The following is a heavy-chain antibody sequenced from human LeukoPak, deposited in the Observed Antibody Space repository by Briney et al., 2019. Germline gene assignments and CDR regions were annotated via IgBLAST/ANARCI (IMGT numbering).Heavy chain of an antibody. CDR2: IRYDGSSK. CDR3: AKDSRWMSDY. Sequence: QSGGSLRLSCAASGFIFRSYGMCWVRQAPGKGPEWLSFIRYDGSSKFYADSVKGRFTISRDNSKNTLYLQMNSLRAEDTAVYYCAKDSRWMSDYWGQGTLVTVSS. D-gene: IGHD4-23*01. J-gene: IGHJ4*02. CDR1: GFIFRSYG. V-gene: IGHV3-30*02.